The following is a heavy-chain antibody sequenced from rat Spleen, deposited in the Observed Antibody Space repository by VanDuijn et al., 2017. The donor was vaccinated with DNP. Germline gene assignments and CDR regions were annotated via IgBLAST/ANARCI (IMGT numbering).Heavy chain of an antibody. CDR3: TRGGYSLDY. D-gene: IGHD1-11*01. J-gene: IGHJ2*01. CDR1: GFTFNNSW. V-gene: IGHV5-31*01. Sequence: EVQLVESGGGLVQPGRSLKLSCVASGFTFNNSWMTWLRQAPGKGLEWVASITNTGGSTYYPESVKGRFTISRDNAKSTLYLQMNSLRSEDTATYYCTRGGYSLDYWGQGVMVTVSS. CDR2: ITNTGGST.